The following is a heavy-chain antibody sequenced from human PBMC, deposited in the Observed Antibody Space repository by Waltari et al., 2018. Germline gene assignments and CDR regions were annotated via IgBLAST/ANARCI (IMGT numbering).Heavy chain of an antibody. J-gene: IGHJ4*02. CDR2: ISGRGSST. D-gene: IGHD1-26*01. CDR1: RFTFSNYA. Sequence: EVQLLESGGGLVQPGGSLRLSCAASRFTFSNYAMSWVRQAPGKGLEGVSAISGRGSSTYYIDSVKGRFTISRDNSKNTLYLQMNSLRVEDTAVYYWAKGRGDVGATSGHNYWGQGTLVTVSS. V-gene: IGHV3-23*01. CDR3: AKGRGDVGATSGHNY.